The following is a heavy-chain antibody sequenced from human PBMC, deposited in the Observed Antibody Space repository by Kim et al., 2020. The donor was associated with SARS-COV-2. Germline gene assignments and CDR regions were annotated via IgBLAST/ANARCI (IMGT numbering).Heavy chain of an antibody. V-gene: IGHV3-21*01. J-gene: IGHJ4*02. D-gene: IGHD3-10*01. Sequence: YADSVKGRFTISRDNAKNSLYLQMNSLRAEDTAVYYCARDQLWFGERDDYWGQGTLVTVSS. CDR3: ARDQLWFGERDDY.